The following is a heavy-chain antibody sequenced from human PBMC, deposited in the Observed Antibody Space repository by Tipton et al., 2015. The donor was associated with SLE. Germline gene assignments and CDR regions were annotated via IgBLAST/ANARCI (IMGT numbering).Heavy chain of an antibody. CDR1: SGSISGGDYY. J-gene: IGHJ4*02. Sequence: TLSLTCTVSSGSISGGDYYWSWIRQPPGKGLEWIGTIYYTGHTYYSPSLESRLTFSVDRSTNQFSLMISSVSSADAAVYYCARGAGVSVHRFDAWGQGILVTVSS. V-gene: IGHV4-30-4*01. D-gene: IGHD3-10*01. CDR3: ARGAGVSVHRFDA. CDR2: IYYTGHT.